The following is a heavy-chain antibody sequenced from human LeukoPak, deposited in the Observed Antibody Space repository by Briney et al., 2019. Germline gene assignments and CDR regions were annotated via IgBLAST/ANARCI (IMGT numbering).Heavy chain of an antibody. D-gene: IGHD3-16*01. Sequence: SETLSLTCAVYGGSFSGYYWSWIRQPPGRGLEWIGEISQSGSTNYNPSLKSRITMSVDTSKNQFSLQLRSVTAADTAVYFCARATDDEFYLYYGMDVWGQGTTVTVSS. CDR1: GGSFSGYY. V-gene: IGHV4-34*01. J-gene: IGHJ6*02. CDR2: ISQSGST. CDR3: ARATDDEFYLYYGMDV.